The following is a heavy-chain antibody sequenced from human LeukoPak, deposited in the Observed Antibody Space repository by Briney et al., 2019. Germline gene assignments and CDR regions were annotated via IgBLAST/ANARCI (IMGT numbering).Heavy chain of an antibody. CDR1: GGSISSYY. CDR2: IYTSGST. V-gene: IGHV4-4*07. CDR3: AREEYYGSGGRTSSDV. J-gene: IGHJ6*04. D-gene: IGHD3-10*01. Sequence: PSETLSLTCTVSGGSISSYYWSWIRQPAGKGLEWIGRIYTSGSTNYNPSLKSRVTMTVDTSKNQFSLKLSSVTAADTAVYYCAREEYYGSGGRTSSDVWGKGTTVTVSS.